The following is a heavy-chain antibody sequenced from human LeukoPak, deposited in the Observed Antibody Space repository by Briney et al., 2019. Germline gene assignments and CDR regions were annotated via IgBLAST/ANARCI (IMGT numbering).Heavy chain of an antibody. Sequence: SETLSLTCAVYGGSFSGYYWSWIRQPPGKGLEWIGEINHSGSTNYNPSLKSRVTISVDTSKSQFSLKLSPVTAADTAVHYCARGPYYYYYYGMDVWGQGTTVTVSS. J-gene: IGHJ6*02. CDR1: GGSFSGYY. CDR2: INHSGST. V-gene: IGHV4-34*01. CDR3: ARGPYYYYYYGMDV.